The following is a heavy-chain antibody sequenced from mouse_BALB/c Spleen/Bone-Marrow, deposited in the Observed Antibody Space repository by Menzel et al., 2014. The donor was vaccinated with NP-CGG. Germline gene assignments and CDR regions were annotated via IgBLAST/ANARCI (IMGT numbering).Heavy chain of an antibody. Sequence: EVKLVESGGGLVQPGGSRKLSCAASGFTFSSFGMHWVRQAPERGLEWAAYISSGSTSIFYSDTVRGRFTISRDNPKNTLFLQMTSLTSEDTAMYYCARGGNWDDFDVWGAGTTVTVSS. CDR1: GFTFSSFG. D-gene: IGHD4-1*01. V-gene: IGHV5-17*02. CDR3: ARGGNWDDFDV. J-gene: IGHJ1*01. CDR2: ISSGSTSI.